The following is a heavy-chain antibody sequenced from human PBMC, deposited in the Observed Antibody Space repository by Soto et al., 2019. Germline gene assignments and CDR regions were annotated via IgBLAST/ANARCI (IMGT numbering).Heavy chain of an antibody. Sequence: PSEPLSLTCTVSGGSSSSSNWWSWIRQPPGKGLEWIGEIYHSGSTNYNPSLKSRVTISVDTSKNQFSLKLSSVTAADTAVYYCARASAYYDSLGYYYGMDVWGQGTTVTVSS. CDR3: ARASAYYDSLGYYYGMDV. J-gene: IGHJ6*02. V-gene: IGHV4-4*02. CDR1: GGSSSSSNW. D-gene: IGHD3-3*01. CDR2: IYHSGST.